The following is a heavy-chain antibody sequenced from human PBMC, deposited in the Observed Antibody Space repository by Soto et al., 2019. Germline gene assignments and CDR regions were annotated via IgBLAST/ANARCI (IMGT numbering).Heavy chain of an antibody. CDR1: GYTFASYA. D-gene: IGHD1-26*01. V-gene: IGHV1-3*01. CDR2: INAGNGNT. J-gene: IGHJ4*02. Sequence: GASVKVSCKASGYTFASYAMHWVRQAPGQRLEWMGWINAGNGNTKYSQKFQGRVTITRDTSASTAYMELSSLRSEDTAVYYCARGLGLYYFDYWGQGTLVTVSS. CDR3: ARGLGLYYFDY.